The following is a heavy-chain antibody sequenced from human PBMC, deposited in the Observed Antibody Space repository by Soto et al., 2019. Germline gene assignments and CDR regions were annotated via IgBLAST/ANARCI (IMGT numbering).Heavy chain of an antibody. V-gene: IGHV4-31*03. CDR2: IYYSGST. J-gene: IGHJ4*02. D-gene: IGHD1-20*01. CDR1: GGSISSGGYY. CDR3: ARVRNSKYNWNYFDY. Sequence: SETLSLTCTVSGGSISSGGYYWSWIRQHPGKGLEWIGYIYYSGSTYYNPSLKSRVTISVDTSKNQFSLKLSSVTAADTAVYYCARVRNSKYNWNYFDYWGQGTLVTVSS.